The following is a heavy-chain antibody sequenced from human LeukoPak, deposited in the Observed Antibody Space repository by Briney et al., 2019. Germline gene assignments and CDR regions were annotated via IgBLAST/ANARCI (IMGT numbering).Heavy chain of an antibody. CDR2: INHSGST. D-gene: IGHD3-10*01. Sequence: SETLSLTCAVYGGSFSGYYWSWIRQPPGKGLEWIGEINHSGSTNYNPSLKSRVTISVDTSKNQFSLKLSSVTAADTAVYYCARRVRGGPFDYWGRGTLVTVSS. CDR3: ARRVRGGPFDY. CDR1: GGSFSGYY. J-gene: IGHJ4*02. V-gene: IGHV4-34*01.